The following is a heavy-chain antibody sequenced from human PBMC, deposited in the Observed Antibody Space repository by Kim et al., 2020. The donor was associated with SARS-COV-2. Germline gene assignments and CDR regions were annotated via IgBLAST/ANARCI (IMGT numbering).Heavy chain of an antibody. CDR3: ARDRLGMATITYYYYGMDV. D-gene: IGHD5-12*01. J-gene: IGHJ6*02. Sequence: GRLTISRDKAKNSLYLQMNSLRAEDTAVYYCARDRLGMATITYYYYGMDVWGQGTTVTVSS. V-gene: IGHV3-11*05.